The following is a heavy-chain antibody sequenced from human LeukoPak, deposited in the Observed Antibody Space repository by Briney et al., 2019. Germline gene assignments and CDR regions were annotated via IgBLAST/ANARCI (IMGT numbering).Heavy chain of an antibody. V-gene: IGHV3-64*04. J-gene: IGHJ4*02. CDR1: GFTFSTYV. Sequence: GGSLRLSCSVSGFTFSTYVMHWVRQAPGKGLEYVSAISSNGDNTYYADSVKGRFTISRDNSKNTLYLQMNSLRAEDTAVYYCAKDLYSSSWNLDYWGQGTLVTVSS. CDR2: ISSNGDNT. CDR3: AKDLYSSSWNLDY. D-gene: IGHD6-13*01.